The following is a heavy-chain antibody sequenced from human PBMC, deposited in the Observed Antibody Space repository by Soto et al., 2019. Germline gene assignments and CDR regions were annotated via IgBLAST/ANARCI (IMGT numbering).Heavy chain of an antibody. CDR3: ASVYCSSTSCRRRNNWFDP. D-gene: IGHD2-2*01. V-gene: IGHV1-18*01. J-gene: IGHJ5*02. CDR1: GYTFTSYG. CDR2: ISAYNGNT. Sequence: QVQLVQSGAEVKKPGASVKVSCKASGYTFTSYGISWVRQAPGQGLEWMGWISAYNGNTNYAQKLQGRVTMTTDTSTSTAYMALRSLRSDDTAVYYCASVYCSSTSCRRRNNWFDPWGQGTLVTVSS.